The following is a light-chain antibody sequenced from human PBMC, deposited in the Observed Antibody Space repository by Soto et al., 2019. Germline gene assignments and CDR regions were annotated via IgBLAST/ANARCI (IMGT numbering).Light chain of an antibody. CDR3: QQRSNWLT. Sequence: EIVLTQSPATLSLSPGERATLSCRASQSVSSYVAWYQQKPGQAPRLLIYDASNRATGIPARFSGSGSGTDFTLTISSLEPDDFAVYYCQQRSNWLTFGGGTKVEIK. CDR1: QSVSSY. J-gene: IGKJ4*01. CDR2: DAS. V-gene: IGKV3-11*01.